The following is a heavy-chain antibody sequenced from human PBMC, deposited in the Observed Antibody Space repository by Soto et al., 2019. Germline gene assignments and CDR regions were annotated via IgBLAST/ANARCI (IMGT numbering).Heavy chain of an antibody. CDR2: IYTSGST. CDR3: ARREGPSTVKSAFDI. V-gene: IGHV4-4*07. J-gene: IGHJ3*02. Sequence: ETLSLTCTVSGCSISSYYWSWIRQPAGKGLEWIGRIYTSGSTNYNPSLKSRVTMSVDTSKNQFSLKLSSVTAADTAVYYCARREGPSTVKSAFDIWGQGSMFTVSS. CDR1: GCSISSYY. D-gene: IGHD4-17*01.